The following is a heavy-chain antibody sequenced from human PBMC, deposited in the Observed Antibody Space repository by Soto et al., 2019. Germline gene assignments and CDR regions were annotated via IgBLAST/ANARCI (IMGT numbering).Heavy chain of an antibody. D-gene: IGHD2-2*01. J-gene: IGHJ4*02. CDR3: AKGRGYCMSTSCYVGSDY. Sequence: SLRLSCAASGFTFTSFGIHWVRQAPGKGLEWVAVVSYDGIDENYADSVKGRFSISRDNSKNTVYLQMNSLRAEDTAVYYCAKGRGYCMSTSCYVGSDYWGQGTLVTVSS. V-gene: IGHV3-30*18. CDR1: GFTFTSFG. CDR2: VSYDGIDE.